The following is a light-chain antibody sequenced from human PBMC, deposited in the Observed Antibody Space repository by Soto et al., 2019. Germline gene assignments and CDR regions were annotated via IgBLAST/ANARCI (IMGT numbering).Light chain of an antibody. CDR3: QQYGSSSYT. V-gene: IGKV3-20*01. CDR2: GAS. J-gene: IGKJ2*01. CDR1: QSVSSSY. Sequence: EIVLTQSPGTLSLSPGERATLSCRASQSVSSSYLAWYQQKPGLAPRLLIYGASSRATGIPDRFSGSGSGTHFTLTISRLEPEDFAVYYCQQYGSSSYTFGQGTKLEIK.